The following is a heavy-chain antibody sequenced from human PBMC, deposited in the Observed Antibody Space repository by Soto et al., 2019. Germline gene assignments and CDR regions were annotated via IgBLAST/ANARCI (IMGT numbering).Heavy chain of an antibody. CDR1: GGSFSGYY. D-gene: IGHD3-22*01. CDR3: ARGRYYDSRGYFDY. J-gene: IGHJ4*02. V-gene: IGHV4-34*01. Sequence: PSETLSLTCAVYGGSFSGYYWSWIRQPPGKGLEWIGEINHSGSTNYNPSLKSRVTISVDTSKNQFSLKLSSVTAADTAVYYCARGRYYDSRGYFDYWGQGTLVTVSS. CDR2: INHSGST.